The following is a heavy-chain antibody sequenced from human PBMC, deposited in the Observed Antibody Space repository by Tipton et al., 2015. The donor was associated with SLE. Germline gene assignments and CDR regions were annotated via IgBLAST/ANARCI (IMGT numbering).Heavy chain of an antibody. CDR2: INSDGSST. CDR1: GFTFSSYW. V-gene: IGHV3-74*01. Sequence: SLRLSCAASGFTFSSYWMHWVRQAPGKGLVWVSRINSDGSSTTYADSVKGRFTISRDNSKNTLYLQMNSLRAEDTDEYYCAREFPGYYYYVVLWGKGTTVAGSS. J-gene: IGHJ6*03. CDR3: AREFPGYYYYVVL.